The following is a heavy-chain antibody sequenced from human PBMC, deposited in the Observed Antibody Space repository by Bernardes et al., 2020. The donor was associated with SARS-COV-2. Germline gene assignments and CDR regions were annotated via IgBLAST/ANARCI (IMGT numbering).Heavy chain of an antibody. CDR3: ARSMEGYTSGWYHDY. CDR2: IYYSGST. J-gene: IGHJ4*02. CDR1: GGSISSYY. D-gene: IGHD6-19*01. V-gene: IGHV4-59*01. Sequence: SEPLSLTCTVSGGSISSYYWSWIRQPPGKGLEWIGYIYYSGSTNYNPSLKSRVTISVDTSKNQFSLKLSSVTAADTAVYYCARSMEGYTSGWYHDYWGQGTLVTVSS.